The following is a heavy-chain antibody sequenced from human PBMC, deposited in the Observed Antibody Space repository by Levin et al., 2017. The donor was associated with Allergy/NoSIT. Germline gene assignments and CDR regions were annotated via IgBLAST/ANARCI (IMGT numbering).Heavy chain of an antibody. D-gene: IGHD3-9*01. CDR2: IIHTGST. CDR3: ARGRGDVLTGYYNVRYFDL. J-gene: IGHJ2*01. V-gene: IGHV4-34*01. CDR1: GGSFSGYF. Sequence: RPSETLSLTCAVYGGSFSGYFWSWIRQPPGKGLEWIGEIIHTGSTNYNPSLKSRVTISVDSSKNHFSLKLNSVTAADTPVYYCARGRGDVLTGYYNVRYFDLWGRGTLVTVSS.